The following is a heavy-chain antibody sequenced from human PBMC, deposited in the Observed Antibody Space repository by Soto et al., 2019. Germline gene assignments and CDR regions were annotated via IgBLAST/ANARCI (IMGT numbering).Heavy chain of an antibody. CDR1: GYTFTSYG. J-gene: IGHJ5*02. CDR3: AGHSSRWHFRWNNWFDP. V-gene: IGHV1-18*01. CDR2: ISAYNGNT. Sequence: QVQLVQSGAEVKKPGASVKVSCKASGYTFTSYGISWVRQAPGQGLEWMGWISAYNGNTNYAQKLQGRVTMTTDTSTSTAYMELRSLRSDDTAVYYCAGHSSRWHFRWNNWFDPWGPGTLVTVSS. D-gene: IGHD6-13*01.